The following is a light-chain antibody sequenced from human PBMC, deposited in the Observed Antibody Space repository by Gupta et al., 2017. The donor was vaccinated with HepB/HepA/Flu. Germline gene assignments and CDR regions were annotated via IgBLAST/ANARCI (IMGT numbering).Light chain of an antibody. CDR2: SRS. V-gene: IGLV7-43*01. CDR3: LLYYVGAHDVV. Sequence: VVTQEPSLTVSPGGPFALPCASSTGAVTSAYCPNWFQQKPVQAPRSLIYSRSLKRSWTPARFSGSLLGGKAALTLAGVQSEDEAEYYCLLYYVGAHDVVFGGGTKLTVL. J-gene: IGLJ2*01. CDR1: TGAVTSAYC.